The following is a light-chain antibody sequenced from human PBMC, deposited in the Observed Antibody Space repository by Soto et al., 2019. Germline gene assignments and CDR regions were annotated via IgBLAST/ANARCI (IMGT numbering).Light chain of an antibody. Sequence: DIQMTQSPSSVSASVGDRVTITCRASQGVTRWLAWYQQKPGKAPNLLIYAASSLQSGVPSRFSGSGSGTDFTLTISSLQTEDFATYYCQQANSFPWTFGQGTKVEIK. CDR2: AAS. CDR3: QQANSFPWT. CDR1: QGVTRW. J-gene: IGKJ1*01. V-gene: IGKV1-12*01.